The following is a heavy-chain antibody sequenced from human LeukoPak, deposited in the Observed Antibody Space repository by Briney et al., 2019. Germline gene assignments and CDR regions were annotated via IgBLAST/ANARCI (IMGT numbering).Heavy chain of an antibody. V-gene: IGHV1-69*05. CDR2: IIPIFGTA. CDR1: GGTFSSYA. J-gene: IGHJ4*02. CDR3: ASASSGYSGPFAY. D-gene: IGHD3-22*01. Sequence: SVKVSCKASGGTFSSYAISWVRQAPGQGLEWMEGIIPIFGTANYAQKFQGRVTITTDESTSTAYMELSSLRSEDTAVYYCASASSGYSGPFAYWGQGTLVTVSS.